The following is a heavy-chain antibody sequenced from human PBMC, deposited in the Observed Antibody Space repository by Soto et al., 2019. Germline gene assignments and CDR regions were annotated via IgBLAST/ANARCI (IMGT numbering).Heavy chain of an antibody. CDR3: AKESPPCSRISCSVSMPDY. Sequence: EVQLLESGGTLVQPGGSLRLSCAASGFTFSSYAMSWVRQAPGKGLEWVSGISGSGGGTYYADSVKGRFSISRDNSKTTLYLQMNSLRADDTAVYYCAKESPPCSRISCSVSMPDYGGQGTLVTVSS. CDR2: ISGSGGGT. D-gene: IGHD2-2*01. J-gene: IGHJ4*02. CDR1: GFTFSSYA. V-gene: IGHV3-23*01.